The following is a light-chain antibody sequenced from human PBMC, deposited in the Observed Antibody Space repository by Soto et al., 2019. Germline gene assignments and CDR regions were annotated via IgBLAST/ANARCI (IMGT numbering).Light chain of an antibody. J-gene: IGLJ2*01. Sequence: QSVLTQPPSVSGAPGQRVTISCTGSSSNIGAGYDVHWYQQLPGTAPKLLIYGNSNRPSGVPDRFSGSKSGTSASLAITGLQDADEDDDYCQHYDSSLSGYVVFGGGTKLTVL. CDR2: GNS. CDR1: SSNIGAGYD. CDR3: QHYDSSLSGYVV. V-gene: IGLV1-40*01.